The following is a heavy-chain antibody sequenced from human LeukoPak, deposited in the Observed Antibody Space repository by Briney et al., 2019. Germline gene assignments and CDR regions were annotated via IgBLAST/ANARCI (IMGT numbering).Heavy chain of an antibody. CDR2: INPNSGGT. Sequence: ASVKVSCKASGYTFTGYYMHWVGQAPGQGLEWMGWINPNSGGTNYAQKFQGRVTMTRDTSISTAYMELSRLRSDDTAVYYCARVGDTMVRGAPGKNWFDPWGQGTLVTVSS. J-gene: IGHJ5*02. V-gene: IGHV1-2*02. CDR1: GYTFTGYY. CDR3: ARVGDTMVRGAPGKNWFDP. D-gene: IGHD3-10*01.